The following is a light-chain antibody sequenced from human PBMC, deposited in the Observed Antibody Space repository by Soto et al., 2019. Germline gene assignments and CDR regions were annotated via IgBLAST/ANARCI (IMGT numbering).Light chain of an antibody. Sequence: QSVLTQPPSVSGSPGQSVTISCTGTSSDVGNYNRVSWYQQPPGTAPKLMIYEVSNRPSGVPDRFSGSKSGNTASLTISGLQAEDEADYYCSSYTSSNTYVSGTGTKVTVL. V-gene: IGLV2-18*02. CDR3: SSYTSSNTYV. CDR1: SSDVGNYNR. CDR2: EVS. J-gene: IGLJ1*01.